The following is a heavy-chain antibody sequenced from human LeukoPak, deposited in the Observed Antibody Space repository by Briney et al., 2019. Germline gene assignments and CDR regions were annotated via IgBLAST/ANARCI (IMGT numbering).Heavy chain of an antibody. Sequence: GGSLRLSCAASGFTFTNYWIDWVRQAPGKGLEWVANINQGGSEKYYVDSVKGRFTISRDNAKNSLYLQLNNLRADDTALYYCSRSLDYWGQGTLVTVSS. CDR1: GFTFTNYW. J-gene: IGHJ4*02. V-gene: IGHV3-7*03. CDR2: INQGGSEK. CDR3: SRSLDY.